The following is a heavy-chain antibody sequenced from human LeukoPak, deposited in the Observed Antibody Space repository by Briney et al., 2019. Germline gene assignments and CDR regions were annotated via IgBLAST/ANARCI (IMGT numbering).Heavy chain of an antibody. Sequence: SETLSLTCTVSGGSISSYYWSWIRQPPGKGLEWIGYIYYSGSTYYNPSLKSRVTISVDTSKNQFSLKLSSVTAADTAVYYCALGGSGYDPYYYYYMDVWGKGTTVTVSS. CDR3: ALGGSGYDPYYYYYMDV. J-gene: IGHJ6*03. CDR2: IYYSGST. CDR1: GGSISSYY. D-gene: IGHD3-22*01. V-gene: IGHV4-59*01.